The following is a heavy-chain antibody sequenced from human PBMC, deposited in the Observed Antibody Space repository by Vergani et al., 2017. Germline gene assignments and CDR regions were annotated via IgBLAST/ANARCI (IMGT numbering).Heavy chain of an antibody. V-gene: IGHV1-18*01. CDR3: ARISLRRIRDYYFDY. Sequence: QVQLVQSGAEVKKPGASVKVSCKASGYTFTSYGISWVRQAPGQGLEWMGWISAYTGNTNYAQKLQGRVTMTTDTSTSTAYMELRSLRSDDTAVYYCARISLRRIRDYYFDYWGQGTLVTVSS. J-gene: IGHJ4*02. CDR1: GYTFTSYG. D-gene: IGHD2-15*01. CDR2: ISAYTGNT.